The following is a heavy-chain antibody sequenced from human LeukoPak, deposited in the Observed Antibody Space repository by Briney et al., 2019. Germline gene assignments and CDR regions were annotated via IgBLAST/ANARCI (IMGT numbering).Heavy chain of an antibody. CDR1: GFTFSSYW. CDR2: IKQDGSKK. V-gene: IGHV3-7*03. J-gene: IGHJ4*02. CDR3: ATPLDYYDSSGYHQGGD. D-gene: IGHD3-22*01. Sequence: GGSLRLSCAASGFTFSSYWMTWVRQAPGKGLEWVANIKQDGSKKNYVDSVKGRFTISRDNAKDSLYLQMNSLRAEDTAVYYCATPLDYYDSSGYHQGGDWGQGTLVTVSS.